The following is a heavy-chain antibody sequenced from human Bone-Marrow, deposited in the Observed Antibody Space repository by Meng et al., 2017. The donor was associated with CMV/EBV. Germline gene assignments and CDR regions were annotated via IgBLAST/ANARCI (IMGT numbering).Heavy chain of an antibody. J-gene: IGHJ6*01. Sequence: GGSLRLSCAASGFTFDDYAMHWVRQAPGKGLEWVSGISWNSGSIGYADSVKGRFTISRDNAKNSLYLQMNSLRAEDTALYYCAKDIRSSGGGYYYGMDVWGQGNTVTGCS. CDR1: GFTFDDYA. CDR3: AKDIRSSGGGYYYGMDV. D-gene: IGHD3-16*01. V-gene: IGHV3-9*01. CDR2: ISWNSGSI.